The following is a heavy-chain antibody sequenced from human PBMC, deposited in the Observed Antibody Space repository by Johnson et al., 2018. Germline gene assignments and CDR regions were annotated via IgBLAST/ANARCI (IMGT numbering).Heavy chain of an antibody. CDR3: ARDQDCSSTSCLGMDV. V-gene: IGHV3-23*04. CDR1: GFTFSSYA. Sequence: EVQLVESGGGLVQPGGSLRLSCAASGFTFSSYAMSWVRQAPGKGLEWVSAISGSGGRPYYADPGKGRFTISRDNSKNTLYLQMKSRRAEDTAVYYCARDQDCSSTSCLGMDVWGPGTTVNVSS. D-gene: IGHD2-2*01. J-gene: IGHJ6*02. CDR2: ISGSGGRP.